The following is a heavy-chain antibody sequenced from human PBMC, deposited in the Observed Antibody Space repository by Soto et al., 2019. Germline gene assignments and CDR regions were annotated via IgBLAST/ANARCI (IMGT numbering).Heavy chain of an antibody. V-gene: IGHV1-69*13. J-gene: IGHJ6*02. CDR2: IIPIFGTA. CDR1: GGTFSSYA. CDR3: ARGTTVEYSYYYGMDV. Sequence: SVKVSCKASGGTFSSYAISWVRQTPGQGLGWMGGIIPIFGTANYAQKFQGRVTITADESTSTAYMELSSLRSEDTAVYYCARGTTVEYSYYYGMDVWGQGTTVTVSS. D-gene: IGHD4-17*01.